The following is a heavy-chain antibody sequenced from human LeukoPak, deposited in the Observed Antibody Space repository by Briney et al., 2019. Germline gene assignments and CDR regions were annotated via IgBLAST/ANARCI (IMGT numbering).Heavy chain of an antibody. CDR2: INAGNGNT. D-gene: IGHD5-12*01. Sequence: ASVKVSCKASGYTFTSYAMHWVRQAPGQRLEWMGWINAGNGNTKYSQKFQGRVTITRDTSASTAYMELSSLRSEDTAVYYCARGPLRGVLLGAFDIWGQGTMVTVSS. J-gene: IGHJ3*02. CDR1: GYTFTSYA. CDR3: ARGPLRGVLLGAFDI. V-gene: IGHV1-3*01.